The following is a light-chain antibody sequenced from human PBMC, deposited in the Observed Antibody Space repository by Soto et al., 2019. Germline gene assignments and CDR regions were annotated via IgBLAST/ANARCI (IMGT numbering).Light chain of an antibody. J-gene: IGKJ1*01. CDR3: QQYNNWPPWT. CDR2: GAS. V-gene: IGKV3-15*01. CDR1: QSVRSN. Sequence: EIVMTQSPGTLSVSPGERATLACRASQSVRSNLAWYQQKPGQAPRLRIYGASTRATGIPARFSGSGSGTEFTLTISSLQSEALAVYYCQQYNNWPPWTFGQGTKVEIK.